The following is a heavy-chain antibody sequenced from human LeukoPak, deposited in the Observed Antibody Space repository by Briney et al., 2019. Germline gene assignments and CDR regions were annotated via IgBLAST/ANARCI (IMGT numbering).Heavy chain of an antibody. CDR1: GFTFSSYA. CDR2: IRSKANSYAT. CDR3: IREPGDAFDI. Sequence: PGGSLRLSCAASGFTFSSYAMSWVRQASGKGLEWVGRIRSKANSYATAYAASVKGRFTISRDDSKNTAYLQMNSLKTEDTAVYYCIREPGDAFDIWGQGTMVTVSS. J-gene: IGHJ3*02. V-gene: IGHV3-73*01.